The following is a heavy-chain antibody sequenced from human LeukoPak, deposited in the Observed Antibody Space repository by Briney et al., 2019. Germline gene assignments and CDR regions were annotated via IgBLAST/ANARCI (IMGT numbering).Heavy chain of an antibody. CDR2: ISWDGGSI. D-gene: IGHD3-3*01. V-gene: IGHV3-43D*03. J-gene: IGHJ3*02. CDR1: RFTFDECA. Sequence: GGPLTLSCRASRFTFDECAMLWVRQAPGEGLEWVSHISWDGGSIYYADSVKGRFTIPRDISKNSLYLKMNSLSAGDSDLYYFAKVSRSESGFSAFDIWGQGTMVTVSS. CDR3: AKVSRSESGFSAFDI.